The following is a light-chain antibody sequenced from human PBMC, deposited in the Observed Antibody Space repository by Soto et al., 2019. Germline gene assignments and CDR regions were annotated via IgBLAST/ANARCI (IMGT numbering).Light chain of an antibody. Sequence: QSVLTQPPSVSGAPGQRVTISCTGSRSNIGTGYDVHWYQRLPGTAPKLLIYANNNRPSGVPDRFSGSKSGTSASLAITGLQAEDEADYYCQSYDSSLTGWVFGGGTKLTVL. CDR2: ANN. CDR3: QSYDSSLTGWV. V-gene: IGLV1-40*01. CDR1: RSNIGTGYD. J-gene: IGLJ3*02.